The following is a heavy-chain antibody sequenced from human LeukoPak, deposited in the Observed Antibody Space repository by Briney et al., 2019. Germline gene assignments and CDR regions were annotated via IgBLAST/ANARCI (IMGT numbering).Heavy chain of an antibody. V-gene: IGHV3-21*01. CDR2: ISSSSSYI. D-gene: IGHD4-17*01. CDR1: GFTFSSYS. J-gene: IGHJ4*02. Sequence: GGSLRLSCAASGFTFSSYSMNWVRQAPGKGLEWVSSISSSSSYIYYADSVKGRFTISRDNAKNSLYLQMNSPRAEDTAVYYCARAGDYGDYVVPPPWGQGTLVTVSS. CDR3: ARAGDYGDYVVPPP.